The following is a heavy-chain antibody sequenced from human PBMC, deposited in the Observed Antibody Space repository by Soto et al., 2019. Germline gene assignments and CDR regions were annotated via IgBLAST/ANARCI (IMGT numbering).Heavy chain of an antibody. CDR3: AREIPSGGAGWFDP. V-gene: IGHV3-48*02. CDR2: ISSSSSTI. Sequence: EVQLVESGGGLVQPGGSLRISCAASGFTFSSYSMNWVRQAPGKGLEWVSYISSSSSTIYYADSVKGRFTISRDNAKNSLYLQMNSLRDEDTAVYYWAREIPSGGAGWFDPWGQGTLVTVSS. CDR1: GFTFSSYS. D-gene: IGHD3-10*01. J-gene: IGHJ5*02.